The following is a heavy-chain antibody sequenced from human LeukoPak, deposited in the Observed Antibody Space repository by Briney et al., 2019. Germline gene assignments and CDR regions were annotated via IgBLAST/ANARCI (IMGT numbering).Heavy chain of an antibody. J-gene: IGHJ4*02. CDR3: ASFLSGSSDF. Sequence: GGSLRLSCAASGFTFSTYGINWVRRAPGKGLEWVSSITTSSTFMYYADSVKGRFTVSRDNANNSLYLQMNSLRAEDTAVYYCASFLSGSSDFWGQGTLVTVSS. CDR2: ITTSSTFM. D-gene: IGHD6-6*01. V-gene: IGHV3-21*01. CDR1: GFTFSTYG.